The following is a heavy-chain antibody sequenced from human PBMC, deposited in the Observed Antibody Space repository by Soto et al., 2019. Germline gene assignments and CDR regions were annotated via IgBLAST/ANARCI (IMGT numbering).Heavy chain of an antibody. CDR3: ARAGQQLCNYYMAV. D-gene: IGHD6-13*01. CDR1: GGTFSSYT. V-gene: IGHV1-69*02. Sequence: QVQLVQSGAEVKKPGSSVKVSCKASGGTFSSYTSSWWRQAPGQGLEWMGRIIPILGIANYAQKFQGRVTITADKSTSTAYMELSSLRSEDTAVYYCARAGQQLCNYYMAVWGKGTTVTVSS. J-gene: IGHJ6*03. CDR2: IIPILGIA.